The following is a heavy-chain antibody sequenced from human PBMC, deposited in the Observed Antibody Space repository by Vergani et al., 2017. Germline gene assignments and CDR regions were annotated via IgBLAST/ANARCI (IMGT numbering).Heavy chain of an antibody. J-gene: IGHJ3*02. CDR1: GFTFSSYA. D-gene: IGHD4-23*01. Sequence: EVQLLESGGGLVQPGGSLRLSCAASGFTFSSYAMSWVRQAPGKGLEWVSASSGSGGSTYYADSGKGRFTISRDNSKNTLYLQMNSLRAEDTAVYYSAKDRAGTVVNDAFDIWGQGTMVTVSS. CDR2: SSGSGGST. CDR3: AKDRAGTVVNDAFDI. V-gene: IGHV3-23*01.